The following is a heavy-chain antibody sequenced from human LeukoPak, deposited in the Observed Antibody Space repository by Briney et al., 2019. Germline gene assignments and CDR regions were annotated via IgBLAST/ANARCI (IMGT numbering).Heavy chain of an antibody. CDR2: IYSGVDA. Sequence: GGSLRLSCAASGFTVGGNYMSGVRQAPGKGLEWVALIYSGVDAYYPDSVKGRFTISRDDSKNTLYLQMNTLRGEDTAVYFCARDLVQWGQGTLVTVSS. CDR1: GFTVGGNY. CDR3: ARDLVQ. J-gene: IGHJ4*02. V-gene: IGHV3-53*01.